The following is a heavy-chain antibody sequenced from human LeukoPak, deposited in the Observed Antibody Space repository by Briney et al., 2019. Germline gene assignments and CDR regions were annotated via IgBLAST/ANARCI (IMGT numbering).Heavy chain of an antibody. CDR3: ARARARYCSSTSCPNCFDY. J-gene: IGHJ4*02. Sequence: GGSLRLSCAASGFTFSSYSMNWVRQAPGKGLEWVSYISSSSSTIYYADSVMGRFTISRDNATNSLYLQMNSLRAEDTAVYYCARARARYCSSTSCPNCFDYWGQGTLVTVSS. CDR2: ISSSSSTI. CDR1: GFTFSSYS. D-gene: IGHD2-2*01. V-gene: IGHV3-48*01.